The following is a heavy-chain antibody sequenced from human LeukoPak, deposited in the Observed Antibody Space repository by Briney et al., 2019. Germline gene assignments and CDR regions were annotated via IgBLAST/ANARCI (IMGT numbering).Heavy chain of an antibody. CDR2: INHSGST. J-gene: IGHJ4*02. D-gene: IGHD3-10*01. CDR3: ARGRGYYYGSGSYWY. Sequence: PSETLSLTCAVYGGSFSGYYWSWIRQPPGKGLEWIGEINHSGSTNYNPSLKSRVTISVDTSKNQFSLKLSSVTAADTAVYYCARGRGYYYGSGSYWYWGQGTLVTVSS. V-gene: IGHV4-34*01. CDR1: GGSFSGYY.